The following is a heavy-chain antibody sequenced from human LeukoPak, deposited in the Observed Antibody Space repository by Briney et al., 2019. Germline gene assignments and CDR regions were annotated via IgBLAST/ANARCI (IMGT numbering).Heavy chain of an antibody. V-gene: IGHV3-23*01. Sequence: GGSLRLSCEASGFTFSTYIMTWVRQAPGKGLEWVSTIKAGAGATFYADSVKDRFTISRDNSKNTLYLQMNSLRADDTALYFCARDHESSGYPTSDYWAREPWSPSPQ. D-gene: IGHD3-22*01. CDR1: GFTFSTYI. CDR3: ARDHESSGYPTSDY. J-gene: IGHJ4*02. CDR2: IKAGAGAT.